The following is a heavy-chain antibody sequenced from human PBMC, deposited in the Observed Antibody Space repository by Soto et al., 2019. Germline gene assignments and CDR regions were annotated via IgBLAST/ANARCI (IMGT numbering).Heavy chain of an antibody. V-gene: IGHV4-31*03. Sequence: SETLSLTCTVSGGSISSGGYYWSWIRQHPGKGLEWIGYIYYSGSTYYNPSLKSRVTISVDTSKNQFSLKLSSVTAADTAVYYCARDYCSSTSCYDWFDPWGQGTLVTVSS. D-gene: IGHD2-2*01. CDR3: ARDYCSSTSCYDWFDP. CDR2: IYYSGST. CDR1: GGSISSGGYY. J-gene: IGHJ5*02.